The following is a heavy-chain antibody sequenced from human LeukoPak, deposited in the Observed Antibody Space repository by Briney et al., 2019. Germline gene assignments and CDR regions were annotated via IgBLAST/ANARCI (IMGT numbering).Heavy chain of an antibody. CDR2: INSDGSST. J-gene: IGHJ4*02. V-gene: IGHV3-74*01. D-gene: IGHD6-6*01. CDR1: GFTFSNYW. Sequence: GGSLRLSCAAPGFTFSNYWMHWVRQVPGKGLVWVSRINSDGSSTTYADSVKGRSTVSRDNAKNTLYLQMNSLRAEDTAVYFCARDKYTSSSLDYWGQGTLVTVSS. CDR3: ARDKYTSSSLDY.